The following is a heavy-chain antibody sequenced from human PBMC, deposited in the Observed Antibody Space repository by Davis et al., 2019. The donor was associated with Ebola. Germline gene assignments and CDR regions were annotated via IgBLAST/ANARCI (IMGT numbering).Heavy chain of an antibody. Sequence: GESLKISCAASGFPFSSYAMRWVRQAPGKGLGWVSAISGSGGSTYYADSVNGRFTLSRDNSKNTQYLQMNSLSAEDTAVYYWAKDYSILGYWGQGTLVTVSS. J-gene: IGHJ4*02. CDR1: GFPFSSYA. D-gene: IGHD4-11*01. CDR3: AKDYSILGY. CDR2: ISGSGGST. V-gene: IGHV3-23*01.